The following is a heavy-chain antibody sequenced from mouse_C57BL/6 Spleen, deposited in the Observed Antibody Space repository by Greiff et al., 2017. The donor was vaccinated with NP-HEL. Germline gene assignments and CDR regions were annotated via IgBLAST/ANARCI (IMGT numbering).Heavy chain of an antibody. CDR2: IHPNSGST. CDR3: ARSGYDYDSPYAY. V-gene: IGHV1-64*01. D-gene: IGHD2-4*01. J-gene: IGHJ3*01. CDR1: GYTFTSYW. Sequence: VQLQQPGAELVKPGASVKLSCKASGYTFTSYWMHWVKQRPGQGLEWIGMIHPNSGSTNYNEKFKSKATLTVDKSSSTAYIQLSSLTSEDSAVYYCARSGYDYDSPYAYWGQGTLVTVSA.